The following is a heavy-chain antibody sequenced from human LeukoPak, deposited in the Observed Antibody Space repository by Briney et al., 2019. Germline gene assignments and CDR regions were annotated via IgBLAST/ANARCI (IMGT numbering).Heavy chain of an antibody. D-gene: IGHD3-10*01. J-gene: IGHJ4*02. Sequence: GVSLRLSCAASGFTFSSYEMNWVRQAPGKGLEWVSYISSSGSTIYYADSVKGRFTISRDNAKNSLYLQMNSLRAEDTAVYYCARVLWFGELLPDYWGQGTLVTVSS. CDR2: ISSSGSTI. V-gene: IGHV3-48*03. CDR1: GFTFSSYE. CDR3: ARVLWFGELLPDY.